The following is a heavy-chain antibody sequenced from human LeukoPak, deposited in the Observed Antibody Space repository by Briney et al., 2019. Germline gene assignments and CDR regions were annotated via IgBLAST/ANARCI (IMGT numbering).Heavy chain of an antibody. V-gene: IGHV4-34*01. CDR2: INHSGST. CDR3: ARGVPLYDLWSGYPLYYFDY. Sequence: SETLSLTCAVYGGSFSGYYWSWIRQPPGKGLEWIGEINHSGSTNYNPSLKSRVTISVDTSKNQFSLKLSSVTAAYTAVYYCARGVPLYDLWSGYPLYYFDYWGQGTLVTVSS. J-gene: IGHJ4*02. D-gene: IGHD3-3*01. CDR1: GGSFSGYY.